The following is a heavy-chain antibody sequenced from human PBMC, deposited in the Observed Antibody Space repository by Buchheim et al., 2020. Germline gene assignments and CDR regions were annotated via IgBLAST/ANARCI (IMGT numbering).Heavy chain of an antibody. Sequence: QVQLVQSGAEVKKPGASVKVSCKASGYTFTSYYMHWVRQAPGQGLEWMGIINPSGGSTSYAQKFQGRVTMTRDTYTSTVYMELSSLRSEDTAVYYCASPEGSGSYYNGNYYGMDVWGQGTT. V-gene: IGHV1-46*01. CDR2: INPSGGST. D-gene: IGHD3-10*01. J-gene: IGHJ6*02. CDR1: GYTFTSYY. CDR3: ASPEGSGSYYNGNYYGMDV.